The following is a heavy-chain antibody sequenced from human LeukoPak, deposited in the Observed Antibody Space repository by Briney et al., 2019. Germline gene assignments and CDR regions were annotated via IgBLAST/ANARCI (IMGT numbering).Heavy chain of an antibody. CDR2: MTSSSTYI. CDR3: ARTTSGPTFSDYYYYHMDV. J-gene: IGHJ6*03. CDR1: GFTFSTYF. Sequence: GGSLRLSCAASGFTFSTYFMGWVRQAPGKGLEWVSSMTSSSTYIHYADSVKGRFTISRDNAKNSLYLQMNSLRAEDTAVYYCARTTSGPTFSDYYYYHMDVWGKGTTVTVSS. D-gene: IGHD1-1*01. V-gene: IGHV3-21*01.